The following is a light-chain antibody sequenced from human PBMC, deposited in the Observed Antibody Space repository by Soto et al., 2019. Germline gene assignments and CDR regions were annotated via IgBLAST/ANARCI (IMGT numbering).Light chain of an antibody. Sequence: DIQMTQSPSTLSASVGDRVTITCRASQSIRNWLAWYQQKPGKAPKFLIFDGSSLQSGVPSRFSGSGSGTEFTLTISSLQPDDFATYYCQQYSSFSSFGQGTKVDI. CDR2: DGS. V-gene: IGKV1-5*01. J-gene: IGKJ1*01. CDR1: QSIRNW. CDR3: QQYSSFSS.